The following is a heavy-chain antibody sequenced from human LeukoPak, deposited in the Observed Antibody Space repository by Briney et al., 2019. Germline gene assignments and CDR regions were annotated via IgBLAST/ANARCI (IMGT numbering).Heavy chain of an antibody. CDR3: TTDPGRGVRGY. D-gene: IGHD3-10*01. J-gene: IGHJ4*02. CDR1: GFTFPNAW. Sequence: GGSLRLSCAASGFTFPNAWVNWVRQAPGRGLEWVGHIKSKGNGGTIDYAAPVNGRFTISGDDSKNTVYLQMNSLEIEDTAVYFCTTDPGRGVRGYWGQGTLVTVSS. V-gene: IGHV3-15*01. CDR2: IKSKGNGGTI.